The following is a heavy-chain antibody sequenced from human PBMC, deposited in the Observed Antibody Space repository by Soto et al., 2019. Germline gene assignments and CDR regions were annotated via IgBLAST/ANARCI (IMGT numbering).Heavy chain of an antibody. D-gene: IGHD3-10*01. CDR3: ARDRVSGSGSPTYYFDY. CDR2: IYSGGST. V-gene: IGHV3-66*01. Sequence: GGSLRLSCAASGFTVSSNYMSWVRQAPGKGLEWVSVIYSGGSTYYADSVKGRFTISRDNSKNTLYLQMNSLRAEDTAVYYCARDRVSGSGSPTYYFDYWGQGTLVTVSS. J-gene: IGHJ4*02. CDR1: GFTVSSNY.